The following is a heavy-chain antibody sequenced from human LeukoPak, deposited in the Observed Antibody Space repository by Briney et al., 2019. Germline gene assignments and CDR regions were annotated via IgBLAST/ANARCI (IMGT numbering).Heavy chain of an antibody. CDR1: GFTFSSYG. J-gene: IGHJ6*04. V-gene: IGHV3-23*01. D-gene: IGHD3-10*02. Sequence: PGGSLRLSCAASGFTFSSYGMSWVRQAPGKGLEWVSAISTSGGSTYYPDSVKGRFTISRDNAKNSLYLQMNSLRAEDTAVYYCAELGITMIGGVWGKGTTVTISS. CDR2: ISTSGGST. CDR3: AELGITMIGGV.